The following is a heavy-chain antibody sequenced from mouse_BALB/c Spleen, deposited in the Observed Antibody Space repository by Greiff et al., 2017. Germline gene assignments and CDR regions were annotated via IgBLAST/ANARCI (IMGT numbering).Heavy chain of an antibody. CDR2: IFPGDGST. CDR3: ATDGRFSFAY. J-gene: IGHJ3*01. D-gene: IGHD1-1*01. Sequence: VQLQQSGAELMKPGASVKISCKATGYTFSSYWIEWVKQRPGHALEWIGWIFPGDGSTKYNEKFKGKATLTTDKSSSTAYMQLSRLTSEDSAVYFCATDGRFSFAYWGQGTLVTVSA. CDR1: GYTFSSYW. V-gene: IGHV1-9*01.